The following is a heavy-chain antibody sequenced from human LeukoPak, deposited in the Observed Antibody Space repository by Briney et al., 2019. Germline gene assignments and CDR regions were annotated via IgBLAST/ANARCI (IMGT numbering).Heavy chain of an antibody. Sequence: SQTLSLTCAISGDSVSSNSAWSWIRQSPSRGLEWLGRTYYRSKWYNDYAVSVKSRITINADTSKNQLSLHLDSVTPEDTAVYYCARTILRSIDYWGQGTLVTVSS. J-gene: IGHJ4*02. CDR2: TYYRSKWYN. V-gene: IGHV6-1*01. D-gene: IGHD3-3*02. CDR3: ARTILRSIDY. CDR1: GDSVSSNSA.